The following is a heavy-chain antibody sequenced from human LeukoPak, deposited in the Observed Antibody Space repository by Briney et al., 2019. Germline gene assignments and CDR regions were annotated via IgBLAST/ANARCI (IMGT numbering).Heavy chain of an antibody. J-gene: IGHJ3*02. V-gene: IGHV1-2*04. CDR2: INPNSGGT. CDR1: GYTFTGYY. D-gene: IGHD2-15*01. CDR3: AFGRRYCSGGSCFVAFDI. Sequence: GASVTVSCKASGYTFTGYYMHWVRQAPGQGLEWMGWINPNSGGTNYAQEFQGWVTMTRDTSISTAYMELSRLRSDDTAVYYCAFGRRYCSGGSCFVAFDIWGQGTMVTVSS.